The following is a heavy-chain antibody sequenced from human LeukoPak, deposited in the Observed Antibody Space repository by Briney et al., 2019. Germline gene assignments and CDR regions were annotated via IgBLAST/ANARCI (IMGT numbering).Heavy chain of an antibody. Sequence: ASVKVSCKASGYSFSSYGISWVRQAPGQGLEWMGWISANNGDTNYTQKLQGGVTMTTDTSTSTAYMELRSLRSDDTAVYYCARAPRYSAPDYWGQGILVTVSS. J-gene: IGHJ4*02. D-gene: IGHD1-26*01. CDR3: ARAPRYSAPDY. V-gene: IGHV1-18*01. CDR1: GYSFSSYG. CDR2: ISANNGDT.